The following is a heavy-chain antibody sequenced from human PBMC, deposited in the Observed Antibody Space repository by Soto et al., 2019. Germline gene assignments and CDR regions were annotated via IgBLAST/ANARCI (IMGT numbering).Heavy chain of an antibody. CDR2: IYYSGST. D-gene: IGHD6-13*01. Sequence: SETLSLTCTASGGSIASSLYYWGWVRQSPGKGLEWIEYIYYSGSTCYNPSLKSRVTVSVDTSKNQFSLKLSSVTAADTAVYSCARGGIAAAAPPDYWGQGTLVTVSS. V-gene: IGHV4-31*03. CDR3: ARGGIAAAAPPDY. CDR1: GGSIASSLYY. J-gene: IGHJ4*02.